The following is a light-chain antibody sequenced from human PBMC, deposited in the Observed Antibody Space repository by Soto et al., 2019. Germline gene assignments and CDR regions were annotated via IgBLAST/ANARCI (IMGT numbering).Light chain of an antibody. CDR3: QQYVTSPWT. CDR2: GAS. V-gene: IGKV3-20*01. CDR1: QSVRCRY. Sequence: IGLTQSPGTLSLSTGERVTLSCRASQSVRCRYLAWYQQKPGQAPRLLIYGASSRATGIPDRFSGSGSGTDFTLTISGLEPEDFAVYYCQQYVTSPWTFGQGTKVAIQ. J-gene: IGKJ1*01.